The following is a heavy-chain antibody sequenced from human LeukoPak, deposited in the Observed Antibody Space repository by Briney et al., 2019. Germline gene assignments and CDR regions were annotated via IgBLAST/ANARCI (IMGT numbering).Heavy chain of an antibody. CDR3: TCIVAAADY. CDR1: GFTFSGSA. J-gene: IGHJ4*02. Sequence: GGSLRLSCAASGFTFSGSAMHRVRQASGKGLEWVGRIRSKANSYATAYAASVKGRFTISRDDSKNTAYLQMNSLKTEDTAVYYCTCIVAAADYWGQGTLVTVSS. D-gene: IGHD6-13*01. CDR2: IRSKANSYAT. V-gene: IGHV3-73*01.